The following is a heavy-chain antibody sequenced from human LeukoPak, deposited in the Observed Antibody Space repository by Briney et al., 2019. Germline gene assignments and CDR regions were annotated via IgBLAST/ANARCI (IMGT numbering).Heavy chain of an antibody. CDR2: IYYSGST. D-gene: IGHD6-19*01. CDR1: GGSISSYY. CDR3: ARETGGSGWYAYNWFDP. V-gene: IGHV4-59*01. Sequence: SETLSLTCTVSGGSISSYYWSWIRQPPGKGLEWIGYIYYSGSTNYNPSLKSRVTISVDTSKNQFSLKLSSVTAADTAVYYCARETGGSGWYAYNWFDPWGQGTLVTVSS. J-gene: IGHJ5*02.